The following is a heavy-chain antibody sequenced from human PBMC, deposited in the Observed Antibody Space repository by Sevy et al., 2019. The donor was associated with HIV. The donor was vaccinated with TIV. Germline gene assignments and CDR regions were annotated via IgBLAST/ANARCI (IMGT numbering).Heavy chain of an antibody. CDR1: RFTFSIYA. CDR2: ISTSGDTT. CDR3: AKYLSAAVAGSFDY. D-gene: IGHD3-10*01. J-gene: IGHJ4*02. V-gene: IGHV3-23*01. Sequence: GGSLRLSCAASRFTFSIYAMSWVRQSPGRGLEWVSSISTSGDTTYYVDSVKGRFTISRDNSKNTVNLQMNSLRAEDTAIYYCAKYLSAAVAGSFDYWGQGTLVTVSS.